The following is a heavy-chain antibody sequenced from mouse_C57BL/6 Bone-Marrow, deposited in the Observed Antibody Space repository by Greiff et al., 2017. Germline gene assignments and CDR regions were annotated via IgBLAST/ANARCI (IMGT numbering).Heavy chain of an antibody. V-gene: IGHV5-17*01. CDR2: ISSGSSTI. J-gene: IGHJ4*01. D-gene: IGHD2-5*01. CDR3: ARPPWDYSNYYAMDY. Sequence: EVQGVESGGGLVKPGGSLKLSCAASGFTFSDYGMHWVRQAPEKGLEWVAYISSGSSTIYYADTVKGRFTISRDNAKNTLFLQMTSLRSEDTAMYYCARPPWDYSNYYAMDYWGKGTSVTVSS. CDR1: GFTFSDYG.